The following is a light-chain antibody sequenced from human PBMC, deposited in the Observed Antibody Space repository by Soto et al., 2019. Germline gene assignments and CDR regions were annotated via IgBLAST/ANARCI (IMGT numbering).Light chain of an antibody. CDR1: SPNIGSNT. CDR3: AAWDDSLNGHYV. Sequence: QSVLTQPTSASGTPGQRVTISCSGSSPNIGSNTVNWYQQLPGTAPKLLIYSNNQRPSGVPDRFSGSKSGTSASLAISGLQSEDEADYYCAAWDDSLNGHYVFGTGTKVTVL. V-gene: IGLV1-44*01. CDR2: SNN. J-gene: IGLJ1*01.